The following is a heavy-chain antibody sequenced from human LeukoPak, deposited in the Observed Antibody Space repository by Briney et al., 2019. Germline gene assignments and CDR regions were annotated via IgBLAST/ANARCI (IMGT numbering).Heavy chain of an antibody. J-gene: IGHJ3*02. CDR3: AGQYYDILTGYYPDAFDI. CDR1: GGSISSYY. Sequence: SETLSLTCTVSGGSISSYYWSWIRQPAGKGLEWIGRIYTSGSTNYNPSLKSRVTMSVDTSKNQFSLKLSSVTAADTAVYYCAGQYYDILTGYYPDAFDIWGQGTMVTVSS. D-gene: IGHD3-9*01. V-gene: IGHV4-4*07. CDR2: IYTSGST.